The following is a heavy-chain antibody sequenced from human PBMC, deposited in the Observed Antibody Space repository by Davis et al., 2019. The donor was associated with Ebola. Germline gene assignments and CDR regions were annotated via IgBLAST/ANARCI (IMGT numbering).Heavy chain of an antibody. J-gene: IGHJ4*02. CDR3: ARTPQYSGYGAYFDY. CDR1: VGSFSGYY. D-gene: IGHD5-12*01. Sequence: GSLRLSCAVYVGSFSGYYWTWIRQPPGKGLEWIGYIYYSGSTNYNPSLKSRVTISVDTSKNQFSLKLSSVTAADSAMYYCARTPQYSGYGAYFDYWGQGTLVTVSS. CDR2: IYYSGST. V-gene: IGHV4-59*01.